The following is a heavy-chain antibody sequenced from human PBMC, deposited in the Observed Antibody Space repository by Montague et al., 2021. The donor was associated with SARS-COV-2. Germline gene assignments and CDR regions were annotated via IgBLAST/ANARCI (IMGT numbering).Heavy chain of an antibody. Sequence: SETLSLTCTISGGSMSRYYWTWIWQLPGKALERIGSISDSGGARYNSSLTRRVRISVDASKNQFSLRVTSVTAADTAVYFCARRGTGNYEILDYWGQGILVTVSS. CDR1: GGSMSRYY. J-gene: IGHJ4*02. CDR2: ISDSGGA. D-gene: IGHD3-3*01. CDR3: ARRGTGNYEILDY. V-gene: IGHV4-59*01.